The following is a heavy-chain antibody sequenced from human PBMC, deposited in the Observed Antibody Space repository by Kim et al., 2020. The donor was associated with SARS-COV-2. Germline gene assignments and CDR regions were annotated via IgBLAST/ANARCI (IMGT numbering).Heavy chain of an antibody. Sequence: RYSPSVHGQVTISADKSISTAYLQWSSLKASDTAMHYCARHGSGYDLVDYWGQGTLVTVSS. V-gene: IGHV5-51*01. J-gene: IGHJ4*02. D-gene: IGHD5-12*01. CDR3: ARHGSGYDLVDY.